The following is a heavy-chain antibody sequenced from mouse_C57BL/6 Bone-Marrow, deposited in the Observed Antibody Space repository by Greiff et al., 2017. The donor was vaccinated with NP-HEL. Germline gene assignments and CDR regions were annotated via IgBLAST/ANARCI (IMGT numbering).Heavy chain of an antibody. CDR3: ARKKGYDAAWFAY. D-gene: IGHD2-2*01. V-gene: IGHV2-2*01. CDR2: IWSGGST. J-gene: IGHJ3*01. Sequence: QVQLKQSGPGLVQPSQSLSITCTVSGFSLTSYGVHWVRQSPGKGLEWLGVIWSGGSTDYNAAFISSLSISKDNSKSQVFFKMNRLQADDTAIYYCARKKGYDAAWFAYWGQGTLVTVSA. CDR1: GFSLTSYG.